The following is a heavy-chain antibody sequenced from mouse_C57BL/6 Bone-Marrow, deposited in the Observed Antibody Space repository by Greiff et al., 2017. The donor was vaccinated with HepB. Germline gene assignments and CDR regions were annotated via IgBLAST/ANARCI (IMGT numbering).Heavy chain of an antibody. Sequence: EVQLQQSGPELVKPGASVKIPCKASGYTFTDYNMDWVKQSHGKSLEWIGDINPNNGGTIYNQKFKGKATLTVDKSSSTAYIELRSLTSEDTAVYYCARGTTVVDFDVWGTGTTVTVSS. CDR2: INPNNGGT. J-gene: IGHJ1*03. V-gene: IGHV1-18*01. CDR1: GYTFTDYN. D-gene: IGHD1-1*01. CDR3: ARGTTVVDFDV.